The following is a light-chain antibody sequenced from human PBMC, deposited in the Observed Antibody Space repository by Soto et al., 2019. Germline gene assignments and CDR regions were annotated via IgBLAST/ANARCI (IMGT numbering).Light chain of an antibody. CDR3: QQSYSPPPT. CDR2: AAY. CDR1: QSISDW. J-gene: IGKJ4*01. V-gene: IGKV1-39*01. Sequence: DIQMTQSPSTLSASVGESVTITCRVSQSISDWVAWYQQKPGKAPKLMVFAAYSLQSGVPSRFSGSGSGTDFTLTISSLQPEDFATYYCQQSYSPPPTFGGGTKVDIK.